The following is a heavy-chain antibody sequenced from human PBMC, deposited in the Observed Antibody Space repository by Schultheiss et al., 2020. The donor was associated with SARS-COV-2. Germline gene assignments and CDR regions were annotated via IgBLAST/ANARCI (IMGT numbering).Heavy chain of an antibody. CDR3: ARMYSSSSSDYFDS. V-gene: IGHV4-4*07. J-gene: IGHJ4*02. CDR2: IYTSGST. D-gene: IGHD6-6*01. CDR1: GGSISSYY. Sequence: SETLSLTCTVSGGSISSYYWSWIRQPAGKGLEWIGRIYTSGSTNYNPSLKSRVTMSVDTSKNQFSLKLSSVTAADTAVYYCARMYSSSSSDYFDSWGQGTLVTVSS.